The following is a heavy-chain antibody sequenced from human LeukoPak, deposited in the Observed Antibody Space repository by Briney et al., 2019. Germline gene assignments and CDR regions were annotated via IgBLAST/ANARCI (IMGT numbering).Heavy chain of an antibody. CDR2: ISSSGSTI. Sequence: PGGSLRLSCAASGFTFSDYYMSWIRQAPGKGLEWVSYISSSGSTIYYADSVKGRFTISRDNAKNSLYLQMNSLRAEDTAVYYCARVADDDYGDYVPRYWYFDLWGRGPLVTVSS. V-gene: IGHV3-11*01. J-gene: IGHJ2*01. CDR3: ARVADDDYGDYVPRYWYFDL. D-gene: IGHD4-17*01. CDR1: GFTFSDYY.